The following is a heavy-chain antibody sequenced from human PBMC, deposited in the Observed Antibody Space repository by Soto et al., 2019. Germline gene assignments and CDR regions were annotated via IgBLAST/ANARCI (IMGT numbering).Heavy chain of an antibody. J-gene: IGHJ4*02. CDR2: ISAYNGNT. D-gene: IGHD3-22*01. V-gene: IGHV1-18*01. CDR3: ARPYGTNGWLLPYFGY. CDR1: GFTLSNSG. Sequence: GASLKVSCKASGFTLSNSGSSWVRQAPGQGLEWMGWISAYNGNTNYAQKLQGRVTMTTDTSTSTAYMELRSLRSDDTAVYYCARPYGTNGWLLPYFGYWGQGTLVTVSS.